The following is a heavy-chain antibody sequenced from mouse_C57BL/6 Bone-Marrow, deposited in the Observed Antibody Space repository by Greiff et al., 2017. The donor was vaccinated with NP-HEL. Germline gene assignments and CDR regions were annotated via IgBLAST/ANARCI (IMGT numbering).Heavy chain of an antibody. CDR1: GYTFTSYW. CDR2: IYPSDSET. Sequence: QVQLQQPGAELVRPGSSVKLSCKASGYTFTSYWTDWVKQRPGQGLEWIGNIYPSDSETHYNQKFKDKATLTVDKSSSTAYMQLSSLTSEDSAVYYCATLYYYAMDYWGQGTSVTVSS. CDR3: ATLYYYAMDY. J-gene: IGHJ4*01. V-gene: IGHV1-61*01. D-gene: IGHD6-1*01.